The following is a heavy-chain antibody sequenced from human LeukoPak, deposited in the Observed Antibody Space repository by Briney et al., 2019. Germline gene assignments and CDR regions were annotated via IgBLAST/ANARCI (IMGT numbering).Heavy chain of an antibody. D-gene: IGHD3-22*01. V-gene: IGHV4-4*02. CDR2: IYYSGST. CDR1: GGSISSSNW. J-gene: IGHJ4*02. Sequence: PSETLSLTCAVSGGSISSSNWWSWVRQPPGKGLEWIGEIYYSGSTNYNPSLKSRVTISVDTSKNQFSLKLSSVTAADTAVYYCARVSAPDSSGYQGVFGYWGQGTLVTVSS. CDR3: ARVSAPDSSGYQGVFGY.